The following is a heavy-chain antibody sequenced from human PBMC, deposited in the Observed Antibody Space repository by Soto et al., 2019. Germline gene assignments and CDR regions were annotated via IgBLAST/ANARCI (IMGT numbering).Heavy chain of an antibody. CDR3: ARDSRTPSGGMDV. J-gene: IGHJ6*02. CDR1: GASINSGDYH. Sequence: SETLSLTCTVSGASINSGDYHWTWIRQFPGKGLEWIGGIYYSASTHYNPALGSRLTISLDTSKNQFSLKLTSVTAADTAVYYCARDSRTPSGGMDVWGQGTTVTVSS. V-gene: IGHV4-30-4*01. CDR2: IYYSAST.